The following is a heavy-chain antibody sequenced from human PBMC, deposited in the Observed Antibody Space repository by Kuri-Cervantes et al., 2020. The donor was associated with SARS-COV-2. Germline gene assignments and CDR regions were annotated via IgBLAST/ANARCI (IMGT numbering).Heavy chain of an antibody. CDR3: TTSPRYYYDSSGQSRSFDY. V-gene: IGHV3-15*01. D-gene: IGHD3-22*01. CDR1: GFTFSSYA. J-gene: IGHJ4*02. Sequence: GESLKISCVTSGFTFSSYAMTWVRQAPGKGLEWVGRIKSKTDGGTTDYAAPVKGRFTISRDDSKNTLYLQMNSLKTEDTAVYYCTTSPRYYYDSSGQSRSFDYWGQGTLVTVSS. CDR2: IKSKTDGGTT.